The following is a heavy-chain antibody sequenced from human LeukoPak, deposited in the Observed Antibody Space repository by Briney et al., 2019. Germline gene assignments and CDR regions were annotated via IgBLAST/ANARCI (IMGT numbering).Heavy chain of an antibody. CDR1: GFSFSNYA. V-gene: IGHV3-23*01. D-gene: IGHD3-10*01. CDR2: ITGGGDYR. CDR3: AKRPLAGSGDIYLTMDV. J-gene: IGHJ6*02. Sequence: GGSLRLSCAASGFSFSNYAMTWVRQAPGRGLEWVSAITGGGDYRYYADSVKGRFTISRDNSKNTLFLQMDSLRAEDTAVYYCAKRPLAGSGDIYLTMDVWGQGTTVTVSS.